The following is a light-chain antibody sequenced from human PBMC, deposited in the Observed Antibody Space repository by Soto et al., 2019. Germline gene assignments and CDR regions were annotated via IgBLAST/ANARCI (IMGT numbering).Light chain of an antibody. V-gene: IGKV3-20*01. CDR3: QQYDRSPRT. CDR1: QSVNRY. Sequence: EIVLTQSPGTLSLSPGERATLSCRASQSVNRYFAWYQQKPGQAPRLLIYGASSRATGIPDRFSGSGSGTDFTLTISRLEPEDFAVYYCQQYDRSPRTFGQGTKVEIK. J-gene: IGKJ1*01. CDR2: GAS.